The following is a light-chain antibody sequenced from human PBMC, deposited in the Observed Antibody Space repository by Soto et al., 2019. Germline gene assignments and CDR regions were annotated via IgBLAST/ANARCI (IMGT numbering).Light chain of an antibody. CDR2: DAS. J-gene: IGKJ4*01. Sequence: ENVMTQSPATPSVSPREGATPSSKASQNVYNNLAWYQQRPGQPPRLLIYDASTRATGISARFSGSGYGTEFTLTISSLQSEDFAVYFCQQCRNWPLTFGGGTKVDIK. CDR1: QNVYNN. CDR3: QQCRNWPLT. V-gene: IGKV3-15*01.